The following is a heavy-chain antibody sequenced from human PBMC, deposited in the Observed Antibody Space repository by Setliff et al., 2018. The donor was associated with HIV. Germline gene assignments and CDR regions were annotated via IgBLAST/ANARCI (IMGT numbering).Heavy chain of an antibody. D-gene: IGHD3-9*01. J-gene: IGHJ4*02. V-gene: IGHV4-31*03. Sequence: LSLTCKVSGDSVNSYNYHWSWIRQHPGKGLEWIGYIYYSGSSYYNPSVRSRVIMSLDTSENHFSLKLSSVTAADTAVYYCVRNSFDYVEEEWGQGTQVTVSS. CDR2: IYYSGSS. CDR3: VRNSFDYVEEE. CDR1: GDSVNSYNYH.